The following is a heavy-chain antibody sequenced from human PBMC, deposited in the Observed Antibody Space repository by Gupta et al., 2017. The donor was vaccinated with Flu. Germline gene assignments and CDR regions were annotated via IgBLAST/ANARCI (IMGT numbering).Heavy chain of an antibody. CDR2: IYYSGST. CDR1: GGSISSSSYY. Sequence: QLQLQESGPGLVKPSETLSLTCTVSGGSISSSSYYWGWIRQPPGKGLEWIGSIYYSGSTYYNPSLKIRVTISVDTSKNQFSLKLSSVTAADTAVYYCARLHYDSSGYYIFDYWGQGTLVTVSS. CDR3: ARLHYDSSGYYIFDY. D-gene: IGHD3-22*01. V-gene: IGHV4-39*01. J-gene: IGHJ4*02.